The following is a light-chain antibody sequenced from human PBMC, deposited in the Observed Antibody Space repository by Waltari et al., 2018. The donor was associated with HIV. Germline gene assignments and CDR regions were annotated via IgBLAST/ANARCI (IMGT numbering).Light chain of an antibody. CDR2: EVS. CDR3: SSYTSSSTLYVV. V-gene: IGLV2-14*01. J-gene: IGLJ2*01. Sequence: QSVLTQPPSASGTPGQRVTISCSGSSSNIGSNTVNWYQQLPGTAPKLMIYEVSNRPSGVSNRFSGSKSGNTASLTISGLQAEDEADYYCSSYTSSSTLYVVFGGGTKLTVL. CDR1: SSNIGSNT.